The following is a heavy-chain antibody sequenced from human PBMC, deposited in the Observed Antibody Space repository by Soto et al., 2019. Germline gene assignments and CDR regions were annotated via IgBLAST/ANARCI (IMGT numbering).Heavy chain of an antibody. Sequence: EVQLVESGGGLVQPGGSLRLSCAASGFRFSGYWMLWVRQAPGKGLVWVSRISTDGSSTTYADSVRGRFTISRDDAKNTLYLQMISLRVEDTAVYYCARDLWSAGYYWGQGALVTVSS. CDR3: ARDLWSAGYY. J-gene: IGHJ4*02. CDR2: ISTDGSST. D-gene: IGHD3-3*01. CDR1: GFRFSGYW. V-gene: IGHV3-74*03.